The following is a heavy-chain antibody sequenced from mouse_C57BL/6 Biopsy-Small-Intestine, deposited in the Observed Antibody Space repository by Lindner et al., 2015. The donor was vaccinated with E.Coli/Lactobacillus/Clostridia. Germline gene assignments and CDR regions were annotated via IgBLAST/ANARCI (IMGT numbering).Heavy chain of an antibody. CDR3: ARVRVIAVGGKGRFDS. Sequence: SVKVSCKASGYIFSDYYTHWVRQAPGQGLEWMGWINPETGDTTYAQKFQGRVTLTRDTSTSTAYMELSSLRSDDTAMYYCARVRVIAVGGKGRFDSWGQGTLVTVSS. J-gene: IGHJ4*01. D-gene: IGHD6-1*01. CDR1: GYIFSDYY. V-gene: IGHV1-66*01. CDR2: INPETGDT.